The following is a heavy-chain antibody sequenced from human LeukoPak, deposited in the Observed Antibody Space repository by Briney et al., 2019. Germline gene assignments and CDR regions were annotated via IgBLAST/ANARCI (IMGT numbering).Heavy chain of an antibody. Sequence: GGSLRLSCAASGFTFSTCSMKWVRQAPGKALEWVSSISGSSYHIYYADSVEGRFTISRDNANNLLYLQMNSLRAEDTAVYYCASGTIVGARGADNWGQGTLVTVSS. CDR3: ASGTIVGARGADN. J-gene: IGHJ4*02. V-gene: IGHV3-21*01. CDR1: GFTFSTCS. D-gene: IGHD1-26*01. CDR2: ISGSSYHI.